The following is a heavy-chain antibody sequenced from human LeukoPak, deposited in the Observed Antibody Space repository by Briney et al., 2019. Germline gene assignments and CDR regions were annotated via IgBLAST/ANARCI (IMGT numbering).Heavy chain of an antibody. D-gene: IGHD5-24*01. Sequence: PGGSLRLSCAASGFTFSSYAMSWVRQAPGKGLQWVSAINWNGDSTSYADSVKGRFTISRDNAKNSLYLQMNSLRAEDTALYYCAKSGYNRFDYWGQGTLVTVSS. CDR2: INWNGDST. CDR3: AKSGYNRFDY. CDR1: GFTFSSYA. V-gene: IGHV3-20*04. J-gene: IGHJ4*02.